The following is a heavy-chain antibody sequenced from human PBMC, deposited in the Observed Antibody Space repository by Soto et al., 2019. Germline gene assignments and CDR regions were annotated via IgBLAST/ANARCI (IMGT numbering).Heavy chain of an antibody. CDR3: ARPAGSRSNYDFDY. Sequence: QVQLVQSGAEVKKPGSSVKVSCKASGGTFSSYAISWVRQAPGQGLEWMGGIIPIFGTANYAQKFQGRVTXXAXEXXSTAYMELSSLRSEDTAVYYCARPAGSRSNYDFDYWGQGTLVTVSS. CDR2: IIPIFGTA. CDR1: GGTFSSYA. J-gene: IGHJ4*02. D-gene: IGHD4-4*01. V-gene: IGHV1-69*12.